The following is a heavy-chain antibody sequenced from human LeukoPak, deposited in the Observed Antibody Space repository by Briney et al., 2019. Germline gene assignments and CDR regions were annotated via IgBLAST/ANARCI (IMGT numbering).Heavy chain of an antibody. J-gene: IGHJ6*02. CDR3: AKDQGLTAPPPYGLDV. CDR1: GGTFSSSA. V-gene: IGHV1-69*04. Sequence: GASVKVSCKTSGGTFSSSAINWVRQAPGQGLEWIGRIIPVLNITTYAQKFQGRVTITADTSTSTVYMELSSLRSEETAVYYCAKDQGLTAPPPYGLDVWGQGTTVIVTS. CDR2: IIPVLNIT. D-gene: IGHD5-18*01.